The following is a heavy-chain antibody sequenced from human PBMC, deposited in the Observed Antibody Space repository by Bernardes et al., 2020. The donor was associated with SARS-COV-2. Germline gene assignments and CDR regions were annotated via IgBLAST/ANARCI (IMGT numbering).Heavy chain of an antibody. D-gene: IGHD4-17*01. V-gene: IGHV3-7*01. CDR2: IKGDGSQG. CDR3: ATEDGEWLES. Sequence: GGSLRLSCAASGFTFSSYCMSWVRQAPGKGLEWVANIKGDGSQGSSVDSVRGRFAISRDNSNNTLYLQMNNLRVEDTALYRCATEDGEWLESWGQGTLVTVSS. CDR1: GFTFSSYC. J-gene: IGHJ5*01.